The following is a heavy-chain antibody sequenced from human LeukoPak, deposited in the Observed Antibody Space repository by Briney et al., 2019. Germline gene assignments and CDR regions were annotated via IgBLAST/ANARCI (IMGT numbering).Heavy chain of an antibody. CDR2: ISAYSGDT. D-gene: IGHD1-26*01. J-gene: IGHJ4*02. Sequence: AAVKDSCKASGYTFSNYGVSWVRQPPGQGLEWMGWISAYSGDTKSPRDFQGRLTMTADTSTSTAYMELSNLRSDDTAVYYCARDDKFLSGSYYPAFDCWVQATLVTVSS. CDR1: GYTFSNYG. CDR3: ARDDKFLSGSYYPAFDC. V-gene: IGHV1-18*01.